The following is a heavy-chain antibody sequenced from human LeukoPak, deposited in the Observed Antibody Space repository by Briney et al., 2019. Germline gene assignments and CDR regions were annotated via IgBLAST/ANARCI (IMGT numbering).Heavy chain of an antibody. CDR1: GGSISSSSYY. V-gene: IGHV4-39*01. CDR2: IYYSGST. D-gene: IGHD2-15*01. J-gene: IGHJ4*02. CDR3: ARLTAAFDY. Sequence: SETLSLTCTVSGGSISSSSYYWGWIRQPPGKGLEWIGSIYYSGSTYYNPSLKCRVTISVDTSKNQFSLKLSSVTAADTAVYYCARLTAAFDYWGQGTLVTVSS.